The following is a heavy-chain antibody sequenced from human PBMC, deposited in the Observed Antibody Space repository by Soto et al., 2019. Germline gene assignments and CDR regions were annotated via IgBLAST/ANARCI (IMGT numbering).Heavy chain of an antibody. J-gene: IGHJ3*02. D-gene: IGHD2-15*01. CDR2: IIPILGIA. V-gene: IGHV1-69*08. CDR3: AREAVVVVVAATRVGAFDI. CDR1: GGTFSSYT. Sequence: QVQLVQSGAEVKKPGSSVKVSCKASGGTFSSYTISWVRQAPGQGLEWMGRIIPILGIANYAQKFQGRVTITADKSTSTAYMALSSLRSEDTAVYYCAREAVVVVVAATRVGAFDIWGQGTMVTVSS.